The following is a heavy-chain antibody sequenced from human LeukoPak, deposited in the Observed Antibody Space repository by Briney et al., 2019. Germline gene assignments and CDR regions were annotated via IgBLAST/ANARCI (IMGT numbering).Heavy chain of an antibody. J-gene: IGHJ4*02. CDR2: IDWDDDK. CDR3: ARIPPQVAHFDY. CDR1: GFSLSTSGMR. D-gene: IGHD2-15*01. Sequence: SGPALVKPTQTLTLTCTFSGFSLSTSGMRVCWIRQPPGKALEWLARIDWDDDKFYSTSLKTRLTISKDTSKNQVVLTMTNMDPVDTATYYCARIPPQVAHFDYWGQGTLVTVSS. V-gene: IGHV2-70*04.